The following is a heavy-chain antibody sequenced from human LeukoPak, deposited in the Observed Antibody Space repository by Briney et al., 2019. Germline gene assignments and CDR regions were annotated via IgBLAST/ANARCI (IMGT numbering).Heavy chain of an antibody. D-gene: IGHD3-10*01. Sequence: GGPLRLSCSASGFTFSSYAMHWVRQAPGKGLEYVSAISSNGGSTYYADSVKGRFTISRDNSKNTLYLQMSSLRAEDTAVYYCVKRQGPGSGGYYGMDVWGKGTTVTVSS. V-gene: IGHV3-64D*06. CDR2: ISSNGGST. CDR3: VKRQGPGSGGYYGMDV. J-gene: IGHJ6*04. CDR1: GFTFSSYA.